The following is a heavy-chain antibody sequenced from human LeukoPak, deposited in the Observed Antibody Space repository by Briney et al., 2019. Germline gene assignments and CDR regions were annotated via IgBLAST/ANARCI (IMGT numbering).Heavy chain of an antibody. CDR1: GGSISSSSYY. CDR2: IYYSGST. CDR3: ARQSRPGGELLWFGEFVYYFDY. J-gene: IGHJ4*02. V-gene: IGHV4-39*01. Sequence: PSETLSLTCTVSGGSISSSSYYWGWIRQPPGKGLEWIGSIYYSGSTYYNPSLKSRVTISVDTSKNQFSLKLSSVTAADTAVYYCARQSRPGGELLWFGEFVYYFDYWGQGTLVTVSS. D-gene: IGHD3-10*01.